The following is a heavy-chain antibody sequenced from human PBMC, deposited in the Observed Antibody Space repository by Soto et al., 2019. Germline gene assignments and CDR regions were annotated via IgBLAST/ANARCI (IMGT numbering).Heavy chain of an antibody. Sequence: SETLSLTCTVSGVSISNSSYYWGWIRRPPGKGLEWIGTIYYSGITYYNPSLKSRVTISVDTSKNQFSLKLTSVTAADTAVYYCVRHGSNWGQGTLVTVSS. CDR1: GVSISNSSYY. J-gene: IGHJ4*02. CDR3: VRHGSN. CDR2: IYYSGIT. V-gene: IGHV4-39*01.